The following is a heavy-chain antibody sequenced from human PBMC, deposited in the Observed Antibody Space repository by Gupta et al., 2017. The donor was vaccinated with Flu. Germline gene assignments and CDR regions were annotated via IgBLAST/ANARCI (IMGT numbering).Heavy chain of an antibody. Sequence: KGLEWIGEINHSGSTNYNPSLKSRVTISVDTSKNQFSLKLSSVTAADTAVYYCARGRPGYDFWSGYSDWFDPWGQGTLVTVSS. V-gene: IGHV4-34*01. CDR3: ARGRPGYDFWSGYSDWFDP. J-gene: IGHJ5*02. CDR2: INHSGST. D-gene: IGHD3-3*01.